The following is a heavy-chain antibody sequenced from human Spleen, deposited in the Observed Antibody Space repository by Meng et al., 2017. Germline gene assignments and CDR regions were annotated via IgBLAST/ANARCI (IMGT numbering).Heavy chain of an antibody. D-gene: IGHD4-23*01. J-gene: IGHJ4*02. V-gene: IGHV3-11*01. CDR1: GFTFSDYY. CDR3: ARGFNGGNSGAFGY. CDR2: ISTSGNTI. Sequence: QEHLVESGGGVVQPGRSLRLSCAASGFTFSDYYMSWIRQASGKGLEWISYISTSGNTIYYTDSVKGRFAISRDNAKNSLYLQMSSLRAEDTAVYYCARGFNGGNSGAFGYWGQGTLVTVSS.